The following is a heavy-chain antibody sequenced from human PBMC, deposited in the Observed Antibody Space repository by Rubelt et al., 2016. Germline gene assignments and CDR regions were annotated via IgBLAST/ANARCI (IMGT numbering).Heavy chain of an antibody. V-gene: IGHV4-39*07. Sequence: QLQLQESGPGLVKPSETLSLTCTVSGGSISSSSYYWGWIRQPPGKGLEWIGSIYYSGSTYYNPSLKSRVTISGDTSKNQFSLKLSSVTAADTAVYYCARAVSYYDSSVYGYYYYMDVWGKGTTVTVSS. J-gene: IGHJ6*03. CDR2: IYYSGST. CDR1: GGSISSSSYY. CDR3: ARAVSYYDSSVYGYYYYMDV. D-gene: IGHD3-22*01.